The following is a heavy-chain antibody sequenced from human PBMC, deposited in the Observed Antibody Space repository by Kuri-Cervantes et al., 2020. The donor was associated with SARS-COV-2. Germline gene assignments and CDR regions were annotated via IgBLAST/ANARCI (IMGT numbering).Heavy chain of an antibody. CDR3: AKDRGAYQNALAY. CDR2: IRYDGNSK. D-gene: IGHD1-26*01. J-gene: IGHJ4*02. CDR1: GFTFRNFG. V-gene: IGHV3-30*02. Sequence: GGSLRLSCAPSGFTFRNFGMHWVRQTPGKGLDWVAFIRYDGNSKFYADSVKGRFTISRDNSRNTLFLQMSGLKSEDTSIYYCAKDRGAYQNALAYWGQGTLVTVSS.